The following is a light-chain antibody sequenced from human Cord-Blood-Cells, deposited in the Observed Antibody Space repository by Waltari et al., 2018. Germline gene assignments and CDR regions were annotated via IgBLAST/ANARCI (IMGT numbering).Light chain of an antibody. J-gene: IGLJ2*01. CDR3: AAWDDSLNGRV. V-gene: IGLV1-44*01. CDR2: SNN. CDR1: SSNIGSNT. Sequence: QSVLTQPPSASGTPGQRVTISCSGSSSNIGSNTVNWYQQLPGTAPKLLIYSNNQRPSGVPDLFSGSTSGTSASLAISGLQSEDEADYYCAAWDDSLNGRVFGGGTKLTVL.